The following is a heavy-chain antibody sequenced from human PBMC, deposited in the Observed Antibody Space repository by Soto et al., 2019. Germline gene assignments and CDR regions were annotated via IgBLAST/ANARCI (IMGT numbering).Heavy chain of an antibody. V-gene: IGHV3-15*01. D-gene: IGHD4-17*01. CDR3: TTDYGDLLYYYYYYMDV. CDR1: GFTFSNAW. Sequence: PGGSLRLSCAASGFTFSNAWMSWVRQAPWKGLEWVGRIKSKTDGGTTDYAAPVKGRFTISRDDSKNTLYLQMNSLKTEDTAVYYCTTDYGDLLYYYYYYMDVWGKGTTVTVSS. J-gene: IGHJ6*03. CDR2: IKSKTDGGTT.